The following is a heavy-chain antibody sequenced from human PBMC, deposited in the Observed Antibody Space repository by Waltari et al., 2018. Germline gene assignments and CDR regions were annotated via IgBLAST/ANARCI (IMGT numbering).Heavy chain of an antibody. V-gene: IGHV3-48*04. D-gene: IGHD3-16*01. CDR1: GFTFSSYS. CDR2: MSSSSSTI. J-gene: IGHJ4*02. CDR3: AREGARPLDY. Sequence: EVQLVESGGGLVQPGGSLRLSCAASGFTFSSYSMNWVRQAPGKGLEWVSYMSSSSSTIYYADSVKGRFTISRDNAKNSLYLQMNSLRAEDTAVYYCAREGARPLDYWGQGTLVTVSS.